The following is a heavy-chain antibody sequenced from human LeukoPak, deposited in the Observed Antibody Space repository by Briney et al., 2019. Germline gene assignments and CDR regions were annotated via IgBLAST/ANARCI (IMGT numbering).Heavy chain of an antibody. Sequence: PGGSLRLSCAASGFTFSSYGMHWVRQAPGKGLEWVAVIWYDGSNKNYADSVKGRFTISRDNSKNTLHLQMNSLRAEDTAVYYYARESHVDYYYGMDVWDQGTTVTVSS. CDR2: IWYDGSNK. CDR3: ARESHVDYYYGMDV. J-gene: IGHJ6*02. V-gene: IGHV3-33*01. D-gene: IGHD3-10*02. CDR1: GFTFSSYG.